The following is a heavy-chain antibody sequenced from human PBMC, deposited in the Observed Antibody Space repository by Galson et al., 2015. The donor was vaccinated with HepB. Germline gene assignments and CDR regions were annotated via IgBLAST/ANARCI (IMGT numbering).Heavy chain of an antibody. D-gene: IGHD1-1*01. CDR1: GFTFSSYG. CDR2: ISGSGGRI. CDR3: AKRDSGWNDAPFDY. J-gene: IGHJ4*02. Sequence: SLRLSCAASGFTFSSYGMSWVRQAPGKGLEWVSGISGSGGRIYYTDSVKGRFTISRDNSKNTLYLQMNSLRAKDTALYYCAKRDSGWNDAPFDYWGQGTLVTVSS. V-gene: IGHV3-23*01.